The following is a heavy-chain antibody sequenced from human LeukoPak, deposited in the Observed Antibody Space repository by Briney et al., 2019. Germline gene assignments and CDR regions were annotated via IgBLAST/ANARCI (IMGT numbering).Heavy chain of an antibody. D-gene: IGHD4-17*01. J-gene: IGHJ4*02. CDR3: ARDKSGTYGDPFDY. CDR2: ITGSSNYI. Sequence: GGSLRLSCAASGFTFSSYTMIWVRQAPGKGLEWVSSITGSSNYIFHADSVKGRFTMSRDNAKNSLYLQMNSLRAEDTAVYYCARDKSGTYGDPFDYWGQGTLVTVSS. V-gene: IGHV3-21*01. CDR1: GFTFSSYT.